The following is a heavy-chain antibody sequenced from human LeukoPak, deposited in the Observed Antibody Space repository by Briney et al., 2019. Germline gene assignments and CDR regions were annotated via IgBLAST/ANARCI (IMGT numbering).Heavy chain of an antibody. CDR1: GSTFSSYA. D-gene: IGHD6-19*01. CDR3: AKPCRSGLSPFDAFDI. Sequence: PGGSLRLSCAASGSTFSSYAMSWVRQAPGKGLEWVSANSGSGDSTYYADSVKGRFTISRDNSKNTLYLQMNSLRAEDTAVYYCAKPCRSGLSPFDAFDIWGQGTMVTVSS. CDR2: NSGSGDST. J-gene: IGHJ3*02. V-gene: IGHV3-23*01.